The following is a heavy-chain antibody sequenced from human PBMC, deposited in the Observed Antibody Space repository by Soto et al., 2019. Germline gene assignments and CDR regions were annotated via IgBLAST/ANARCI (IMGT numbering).Heavy chain of an antibody. V-gene: IGHV3-11*01. D-gene: IGHD6-13*01. CDR2: ISATGETI. J-gene: IGHJ4*03. Sequence: QVQLVESGGALVKPGGSLRLSCAASGFNFSDFYISWIRQAPGKGLEWVSFISATGETIYYAESVKGRFTISRDNAQNSLDLQMYSLRDQCTSIYYCESQQQASRRRYYFHCRGQGT. CDR3: ESQQQASRRRYYFHC. CDR1: GFNFSDFY.